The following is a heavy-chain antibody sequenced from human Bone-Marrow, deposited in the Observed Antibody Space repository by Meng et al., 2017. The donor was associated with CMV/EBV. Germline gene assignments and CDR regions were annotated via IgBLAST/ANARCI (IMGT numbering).Heavy chain of an antibody. CDR1: GGSVSSGSYY. D-gene: IGHD4-17*01. J-gene: IGHJ4*02. Sequence: CSVSGGSVSSGSYYWSWVRQTPGKGMEWIGYIYYSGSTNYKPSLKSRVTISVDTSKDQFSLKLSSVTAADTAVYYCARIDYGADYFDYWGQGALVTVSS. CDR2: IYYSGST. V-gene: IGHV4-61*01. CDR3: ARIDYGADYFDY.